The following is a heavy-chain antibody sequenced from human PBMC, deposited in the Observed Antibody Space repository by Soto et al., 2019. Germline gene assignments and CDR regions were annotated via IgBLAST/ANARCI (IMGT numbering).Heavy chain of an antibody. CDR2: IRPKSGGT. J-gene: IGHJ4*02. CDR1: GYTFTGYY. D-gene: IGHD1-7*01. Sequence: QVQLVQSGAEVKESGASVKVSCKASGYTFTGYYIHWVRQAPGQGLEWVGEIRPKSGGTRYAQKFQGRVTLTKDTSITTVYMELSNLSPDDTAVYYCGRGRSGELVVFYWGQGTLVTVHS. CDR3: GRGRSGELVVFY. V-gene: IGHV1-2*02.